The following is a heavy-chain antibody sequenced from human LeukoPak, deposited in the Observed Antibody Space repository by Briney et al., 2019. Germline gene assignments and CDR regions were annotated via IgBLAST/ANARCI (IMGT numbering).Heavy chain of an antibody. CDR1: GGSITNDKYY. D-gene: IGHD2-2*01. J-gene: IGHJ4*02. V-gene: IGHV4-39*01. CDR3: ARYCSSSTCYTRRAFDY. Sequence: SETLSLTCTVSGGSITNDKYYWGWVRQPPGKGLEWIGSISYGGDTYYNRSLKSRVTISVDTSKNQFSLTLSSVTAADTAIYHCARYCSSSTCYTRRAFDYWGQGTLVTVSS. CDR2: ISYGGDT.